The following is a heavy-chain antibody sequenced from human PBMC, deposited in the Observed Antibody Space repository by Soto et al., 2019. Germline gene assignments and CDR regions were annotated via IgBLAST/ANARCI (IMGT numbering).Heavy chain of an antibody. V-gene: IGHV4-39*01. CDR1: GGSISSSSYY. CDR2: IYYSGST. J-gene: IGHJ3*02. Sequence: QLQLQESGPGLGKHSETLSLTCTVSGGSISSSSYYWGWIRQPPGKGLEWIGTIYYSGSTYYNPSLKSRVTISVDTSKNQSPLKLSSVTAADTAVYYCARQGSGSYNAFDIWGQGTVVTVSS. D-gene: IGHD1-26*01. CDR3: ARQGSGSYNAFDI.